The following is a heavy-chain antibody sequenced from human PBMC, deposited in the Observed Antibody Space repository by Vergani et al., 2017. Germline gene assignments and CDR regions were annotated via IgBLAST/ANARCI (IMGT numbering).Heavy chain of an antibody. CDR3: AKDGRENSDYGYFDY. D-gene: IGHD4-17*01. CDR1: GFSFNTYG. J-gene: IGHJ4*02. Sequence: QVQLMETGGGVVQPGGSLRLYCATSGFSFNTYGAHWVRQAPGKGLEWVAFIGYDGRIKYNVDSVKGRFTISRDTSKKTLSLQMRSLRADDTALYYCAKDGRENSDYGYFDYWGQGTLVTVSS. V-gene: IGHV3-30*02. CDR2: IGYDGRIK.